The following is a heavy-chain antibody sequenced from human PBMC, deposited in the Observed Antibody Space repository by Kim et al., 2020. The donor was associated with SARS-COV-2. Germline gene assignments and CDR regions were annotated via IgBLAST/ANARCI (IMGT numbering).Heavy chain of an antibody. CDR2: IYYSGST. CDR1: GGSISSYY. Sequence: SDTLSLTCTVSGGSISSYYWSWIRQPPGKGLEWIGYIYYSGSTNYNPSLKSRVTISVDTSKNQFSLKLSSVTAADTAVYYCARSRGAEYSSYQGGMDVWGQGTTVTVSS. D-gene: IGHD6-6*01. CDR3: ARSRGAEYSSYQGGMDV. J-gene: IGHJ6*02. V-gene: IGHV4-59*01.